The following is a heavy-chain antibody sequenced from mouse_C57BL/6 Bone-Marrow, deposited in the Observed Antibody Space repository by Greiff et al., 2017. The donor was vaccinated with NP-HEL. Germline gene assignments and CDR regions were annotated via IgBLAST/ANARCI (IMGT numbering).Heavy chain of an antibody. Sequence: QVQLQQPGAELVKPGASVTMSCKASGYTFTSYWITWVKQRPGQGLEWIGDIYPGSGSTNYNEKFKSKATLTVDTSSSTAYMQLSSLTSEDSAVYSGASSDYYGSSYDWYFDVWGTGTTVTVSS. D-gene: IGHD1-1*01. CDR2: IYPGSGST. CDR1: GYTFTSYW. CDR3: ASSDYYGSSYDWYFDV. V-gene: IGHV1-55*01. J-gene: IGHJ1*03.